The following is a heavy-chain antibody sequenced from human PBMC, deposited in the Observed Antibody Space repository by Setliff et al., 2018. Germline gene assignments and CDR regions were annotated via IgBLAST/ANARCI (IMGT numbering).Heavy chain of an antibody. CDR2: IIPIFGTT. J-gene: IGHJ6*03. V-gene: IGHV1-69*05. D-gene: IGHD5-12*01. CDR3: ARERGDIVSTTSYYYYMDV. CDR1: RGTFSSYG. Sequence: GASVKVSCKASRGTFSSYGITWVRQAPGQGLEWMGGIIPIFGTTDHAQEFQGRVTITTDESTSTAYMEMSSLRSEDTAVYYCARERGDIVSTTSYYYYMDVWGKGTTVTVSS.